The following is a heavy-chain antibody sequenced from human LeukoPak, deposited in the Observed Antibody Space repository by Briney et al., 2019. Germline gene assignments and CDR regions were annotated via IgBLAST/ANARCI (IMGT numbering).Heavy chain of an antibody. CDR1: GVSIISSSYD. J-gene: IGHJ4*02. CDR3: ARHFDN. V-gene: IGHV4-39*01. CDR2: VNYGGST. Sequence: SETLSLTCTVSGVSIISSSYDWGWIRQPPGKGLEWIGSVNYGGSTDYNPSLKSRVTISVDASKNQFSLKMRSVTAAETAVYYCARHFDNWGQGTLVTVSS.